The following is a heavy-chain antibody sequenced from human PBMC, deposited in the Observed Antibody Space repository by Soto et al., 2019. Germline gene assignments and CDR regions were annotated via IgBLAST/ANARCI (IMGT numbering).Heavy chain of an antibody. CDR3: VRGDREDIAVVVGARPGDYGMDV. V-gene: IGHV3-30-3*01. J-gene: IGHJ6*02. Sequence: QVQLVESGGGVVQPGRSLRLSCAASGFIFSNYAMHWVRQAPGRGLEWVSAISFSGSRTASLDSVKGRFTVSRDNSKNTVYLQTNTLRVEDTAVYFCVRGDREDIAVVVGARPGDYGMDVWGHGTTVTVSS. CDR2: ISFSGSRT. D-gene: IGHD2-15*01. CDR1: GFIFSNYA.